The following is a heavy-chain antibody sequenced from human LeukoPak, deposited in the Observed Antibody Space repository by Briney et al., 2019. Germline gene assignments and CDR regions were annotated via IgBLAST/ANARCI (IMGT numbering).Heavy chain of an antibody. CDR2: IYHSGST. J-gene: IGHJ5*02. D-gene: IGHD1-26*01. CDR3: ARDNSVGETAWWFDP. Sequence: ETLSLTCTVSGYSISSGYYWGWIRQPPGKGLEWIGSIYHSGSTYYNPSLKSRVTISVDTSKNQFSLKLSSVTAADTAVYYCARDNSVGETAWWFDPWGQGTLVTVSS. V-gene: IGHV4-38-2*02. CDR1: GYSISSGYY.